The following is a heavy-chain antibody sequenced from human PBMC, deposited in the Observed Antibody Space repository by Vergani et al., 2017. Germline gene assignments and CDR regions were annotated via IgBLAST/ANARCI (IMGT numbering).Heavy chain of an antibody. Sequence: QVQLVESGGGVVQPGRSLRLSCAASGFTFSSYGMHWVRQAPGKGLEWVAVIWYDGSNKYYADSVKGRFTISRDNSKDTLYQQMNSLRAEDTAVYYCARDSYDLWSGKGWFDPWGQGTLVTVSS. J-gene: IGHJ5*02. D-gene: IGHD3-3*01. CDR3: ARDSYDLWSGKGWFDP. CDR1: GFTFSSYG. CDR2: IWYDGSNK. V-gene: IGHV3-33*01.